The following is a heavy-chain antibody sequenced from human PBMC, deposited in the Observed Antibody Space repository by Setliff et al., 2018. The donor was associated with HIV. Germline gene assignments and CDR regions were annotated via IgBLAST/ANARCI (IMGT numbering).Heavy chain of an antibody. J-gene: IGHJ5*02. CDR2: IYYSGST. Sequence: SETLSLTCTVSRGSISSSTYYWGWTRQPPGKGLEWIGSIYYSGSTYYNPSLKSRVTISVETSKNQFSLKVKSVTAADTAIYYCARGGDPYRSSWYRWFDPWGQGTLVTVSS. D-gene: IGHD6-19*01. CDR3: ARGGDPYRSSWYRWFDP. V-gene: IGHV4-39*07. CDR1: RGSISSSTYY.